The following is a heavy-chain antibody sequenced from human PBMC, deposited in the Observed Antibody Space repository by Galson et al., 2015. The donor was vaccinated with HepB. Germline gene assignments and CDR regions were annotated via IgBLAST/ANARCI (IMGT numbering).Heavy chain of an antibody. J-gene: IGHJ4*02. Sequence: SVKVSCKASGYTFTGYYMHWVRQAPGQGLEWMGWINPNSGGTNYAQKFQGRVTMTRDTSISTAYMELSRLRSDDTAVYYCARDQITIFGVVIGKTFDYWGQGTLVTVSS. CDR1: GYTFTGYY. CDR3: ARDQITIFGVVIGKTFDY. D-gene: IGHD3-3*01. CDR2: INPNSGGT. V-gene: IGHV1-2*02.